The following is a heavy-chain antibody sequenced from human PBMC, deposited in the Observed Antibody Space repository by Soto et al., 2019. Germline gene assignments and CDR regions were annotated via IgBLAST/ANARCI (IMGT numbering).Heavy chain of an antibody. D-gene: IGHD2-15*01. Sequence: ASVKGSCKTSGYTFTRYGVSWVRQAPGQGLEWMGWISAYNGRTGYAQKFQGRVTMTRDTSISTAYMELSSLRSEDTAVYYCARGTYCSGGSCTWRENDYWGQGTQVTVSS. J-gene: IGHJ4*02. CDR1: GYTFTRYG. CDR2: ISAYNGRT. CDR3: ARGTYCSGGSCTWRENDY. V-gene: IGHV1-18*01.